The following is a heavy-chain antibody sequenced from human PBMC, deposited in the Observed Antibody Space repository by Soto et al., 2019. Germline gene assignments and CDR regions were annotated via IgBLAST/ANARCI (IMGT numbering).Heavy chain of an antibody. Sequence: GGSLRLSCAASGFTFRNYAMSWVRQAPGKALEWVSRISGNGGDINYADSVKGRFTISRDNSKNTLYLQMNSLRAEDTAVYYCAKRGDIVEVSRTFVGYGMDVWGQGTTVTVSS. CDR1: GFTFRNYA. D-gene: IGHD2-2*01. CDR3: AKRGDIVEVSRTFVGYGMDV. V-gene: IGHV3-23*01. CDR2: ISGNGGDI. J-gene: IGHJ6*02.